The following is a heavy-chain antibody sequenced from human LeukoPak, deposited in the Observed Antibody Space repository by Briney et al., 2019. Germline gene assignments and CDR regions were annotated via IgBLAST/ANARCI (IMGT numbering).Heavy chain of an antibody. Sequence: ASVKVSCKASGYTFTGYYMHWVRQAPGQGLEWMGWINPNSGGTNYAQKFQGWVTMTRDTSISTAYMELSRLRSDDTAVYYCARVGYYDFRDGMDVWGQGTLVTVSS. CDR3: ARVGYYDFRDGMDV. D-gene: IGHD3-3*01. CDR2: INPNSGGT. J-gene: IGHJ6*02. CDR1: GYTFTGYY. V-gene: IGHV1-2*04.